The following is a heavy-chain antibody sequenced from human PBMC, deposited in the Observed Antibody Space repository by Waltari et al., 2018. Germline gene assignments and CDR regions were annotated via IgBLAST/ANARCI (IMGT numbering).Heavy chain of an antibody. D-gene: IGHD5-12*01. CDR1: GGSISSSSYY. Sequence: QLQLQESGPRLVKPSETLSLTCTVTGGSISSSSYYWGWIRQSPGKGLEWIGSIYYSGSTYYNPTLKSRVTISGDTSKNQFSLKLSSVTAADTAVYYCARHWKRNGYRFDPWGQGTLVTVSS. CDR3: ARHWKRNGYRFDP. V-gene: IGHV4-39*01. J-gene: IGHJ5*02. CDR2: IYYSGST.